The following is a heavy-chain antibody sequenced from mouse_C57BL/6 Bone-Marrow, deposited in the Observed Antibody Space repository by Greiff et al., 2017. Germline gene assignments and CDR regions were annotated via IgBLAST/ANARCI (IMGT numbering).Heavy chain of an antibody. Sequence: VQLQQSGAELVRPRASVKLSCTASGFNIKDDYMHWVKQRPEQGLEWIGWIDPENGDTEYASKFQGKATITADTSSNTAYLQLSSLTSEDTAVYYCTPYYPGFAYWGQGTLVTVSA. CDR3: TPYYPGFAY. CDR1: GFNIKDDY. CDR2: IDPENGDT. J-gene: IGHJ3*01. V-gene: IGHV14-4*01. D-gene: IGHD1-1*01.